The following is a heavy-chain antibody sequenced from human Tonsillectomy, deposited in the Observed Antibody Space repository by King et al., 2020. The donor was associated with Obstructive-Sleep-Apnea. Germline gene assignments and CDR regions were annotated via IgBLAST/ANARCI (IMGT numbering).Heavy chain of an antibody. V-gene: IGHV4-59*12. J-gene: IGHJ4*02. CDR1: GGSIINSF. Sequence: QLQESGPGLVKPSETPSLRCSVSGGSIINSFSRWIRQPPGKGLVGMGFIYYNGSATYNPSLKSRVSMSVDTSKNQFSLELWSVTAADTAVYYCAREGGTSGNYWGQGTLVTVSS. CDR3: AREGGTSGNY. D-gene: IGHD1-26*01. CDR2: IYYNGSA.